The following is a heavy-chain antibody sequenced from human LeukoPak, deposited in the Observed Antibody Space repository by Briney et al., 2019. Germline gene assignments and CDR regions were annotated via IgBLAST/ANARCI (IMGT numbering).Heavy chain of an antibody. CDR2: IYYNGST. V-gene: IGHV4-39*01. J-gene: IGHJ4*02. D-gene: IGHD1-26*01. CDR1: GASISGSGYY. Sequence: PSETLSLTCAVSGASISGSGYYWGWIRQPPGKGLEWIGNIYYNGSTYYDASLQSRVTISIDTSKNQFSLRLNSVTAADTAMYYCAKSGGYGLIDYWGQGTLVTVSS. CDR3: AKSGGYGLIDY.